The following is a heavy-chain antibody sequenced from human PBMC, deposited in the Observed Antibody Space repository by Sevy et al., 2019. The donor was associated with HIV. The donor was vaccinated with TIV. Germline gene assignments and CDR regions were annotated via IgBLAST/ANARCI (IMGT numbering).Heavy chain of an antibody. CDR3: ASDYS. Sequence: GGSLRLSCAASGFIFSSHWMTWVRQAPGKGLEWVANIKQDGSEKYYVDSVKGRFTISRDNAKNSLSLQMNSLRVEDTAMYYCASDYSWGQGTLVTVSS. J-gene: IGHJ4*02. CDR2: IKQDGSEK. V-gene: IGHV3-7*01. CDR1: GFIFSSHW.